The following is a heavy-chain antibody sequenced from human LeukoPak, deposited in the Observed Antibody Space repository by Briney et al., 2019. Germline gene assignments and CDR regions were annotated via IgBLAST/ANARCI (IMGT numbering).Heavy chain of an antibody. D-gene: IGHD3-3*01. CDR1: GFTFSSYG. CDR3: AKDGVTIGRNYYYYYGMDV. CDR2: IWYDGSNK. V-gene: IGHV3-33*06. Sequence: GGSLRLSCAASGFTFSSYGMHWVRQVPGKGLEWVAVIWYDGSNKYYADSVKGRFTISRDNSKNTLYLQMNSLRAEDTAVYYCAKDGVTIGRNYYYYYGMDVWGQGTTVTVSS. J-gene: IGHJ6*02.